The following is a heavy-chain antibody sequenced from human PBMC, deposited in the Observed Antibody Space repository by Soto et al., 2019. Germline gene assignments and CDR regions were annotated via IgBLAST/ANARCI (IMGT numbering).Heavy chain of an antibody. D-gene: IGHD6-19*01. Sequence: GGSLRLSCAASGFTFSSYGMHWVRQAPGEGLEWVAVVSYDGSDKYYGDPVKGRFTISRDNSKITLYLQMNRLRGEDTAVYYCAKDRSIGVAGSYAMDVWGRGSTVTVSS. CDR3: AKDRSIGVAGSYAMDV. V-gene: IGHV3-30*18. CDR2: VSYDGSDK. J-gene: IGHJ6*02. CDR1: GFTFSSYG.